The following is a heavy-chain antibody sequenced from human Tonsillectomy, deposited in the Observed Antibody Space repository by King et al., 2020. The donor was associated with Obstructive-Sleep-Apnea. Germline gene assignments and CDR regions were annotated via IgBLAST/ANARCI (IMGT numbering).Heavy chain of an antibody. CDR1: GFSLSTSGVG. Sequence: ITLKESGPTLVKPTQTLTLTCTFSGFSLSTSGVGVGWIRQPPGKALEWLALIYWDDYKRYSPSLKSRLTITKDTSKKQVVLTMTNMDPVDTATYYCARGAYVDSAMVDYDGMDVWGQGTTVTVSS. V-gene: IGHV2-5*02. J-gene: IGHJ6*02. D-gene: IGHD5-18*01. CDR3: ARGAYVDSAMVDYDGMDV. CDR2: IYWDDYK.